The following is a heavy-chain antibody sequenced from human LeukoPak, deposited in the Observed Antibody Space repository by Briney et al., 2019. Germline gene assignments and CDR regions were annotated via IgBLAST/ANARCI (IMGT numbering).Heavy chain of an antibody. Sequence: PGGSLRLSCAASGFTFSSYGMNWVRQAPGMGLEWVSGISGSGGTTYYADSVKGRFTISRDNSKNSLSLQVSSLRAEDTAVYYCAKTNGYYSDWGQGILVTVSS. V-gene: IGHV3-23*01. CDR2: ISGSGGTT. D-gene: IGHD3-22*01. J-gene: IGHJ4*02. CDR3: AKTNGYYSD. CDR1: GFTFSSYG.